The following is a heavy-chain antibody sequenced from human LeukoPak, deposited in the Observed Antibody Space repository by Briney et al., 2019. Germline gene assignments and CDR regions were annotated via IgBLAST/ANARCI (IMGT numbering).Heavy chain of an antibody. CDR1: GGTFSSYA. V-gene: IGHV1-69*05. CDR2: IIPIFGTA. J-gene: IGHJ6*03. Sequence: GASVKVSCKASGGTFSSYAISWVRQAPGQGLEWMGGIIPIFGTANYAQKFQGRVTITTDESTSTAYMELSSLRSEDTAVYYCARDKVRGVIDYYYYMDVWGKGTTVTVSS. CDR3: ARDKVRGVIDYYYYMDV. D-gene: IGHD3-10*01.